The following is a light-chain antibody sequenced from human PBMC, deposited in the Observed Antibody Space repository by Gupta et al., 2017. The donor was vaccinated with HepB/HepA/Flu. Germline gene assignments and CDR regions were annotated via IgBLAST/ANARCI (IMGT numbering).Light chain of an antibody. Sequence: DVMLSRSTLSLALSLGERATLNCKSSQSVLYSSNNKNYLAWYQQKPGQPPKLLIYWASTRESGVPDRFSGSGSGTDFTLTISSLQAEDVAVYYCQQYYSTPWTFGQGTKVEIK. V-gene: IGKV4-1*01. J-gene: IGKJ1*01. CDR1: QSVLYSSNNKNY. CDR3: QQYYSTPWT. CDR2: WAS.